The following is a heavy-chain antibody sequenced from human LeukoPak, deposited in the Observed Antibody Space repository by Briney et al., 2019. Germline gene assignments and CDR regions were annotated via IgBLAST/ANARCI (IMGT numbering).Heavy chain of an antibody. D-gene: IGHD3-10*01. CDR3: ARERAGGSYYYYHMDV. V-gene: IGHV1-2*02. CDR1: GYTFTGYY. CDR2: INPNSGGT. Sequence: ASVKVSCKASGYTFTGYYMHWVRQAPGQGLEWMGWINPNSGGTNYAQKFQGRVTMTRDTSISTAYMELSRLRSDDTAVYYCARERAGGSYYYYHMDVWGKGTTVTISS. J-gene: IGHJ6*03.